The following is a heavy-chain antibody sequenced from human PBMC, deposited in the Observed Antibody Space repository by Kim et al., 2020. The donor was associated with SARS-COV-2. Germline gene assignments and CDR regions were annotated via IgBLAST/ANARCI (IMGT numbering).Heavy chain of an antibody. CDR3: ARDDGYSSSAGRYYYGMDV. Sequence: GGSLRLSCAASGFTFSSYWMSWVRQAPGKGLEWVANIKQDGSEKYYVDSVKGRFTISRDNAKNSLYLQMNSLRAEDTAVYYCARDDGYSSSAGRYYYGMDVWGQGTTVTVSS. CDR2: IKQDGSEK. D-gene: IGHD6-13*01. V-gene: IGHV3-7*03. J-gene: IGHJ6*02. CDR1: GFTFSSYW.